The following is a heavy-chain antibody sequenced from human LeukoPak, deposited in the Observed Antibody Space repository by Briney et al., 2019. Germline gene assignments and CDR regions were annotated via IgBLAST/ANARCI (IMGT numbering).Heavy chain of an antibody. J-gene: IGHJ4*02. CDR3: ARSAILTGYQWVPFDY. D-gene: IGHD3-9*01. CDR1: GFTFSSYE. Sequence: GGSLRLSCAASGFTFSSYEMNWVRQAPGKGLEWVSYISSSGSTIYYADSVKGRFTISRGNAKNSLYLQMNSLRAEDTAVYYCARSAILTGYQWVPFDYWGQGTLVTVSS. CDR2: ISSSGSTI. V-gene: IGHV3-48*03.